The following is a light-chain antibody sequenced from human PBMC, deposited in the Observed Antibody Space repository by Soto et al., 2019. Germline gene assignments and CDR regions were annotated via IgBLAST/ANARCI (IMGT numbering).Light chain of an antibody. J-gene: IGLJ2*01. V-gene: IGLV2-14*01. CDR2: DVS. Sequence: QSALTQPASVSGSPRQSITISCTGTSSDVGGYNYVSWYQQHPGKAPKLMIYDVSNRPSGVSNRFSGSKSGNTASLTISGLQAEDEADYYCSSYTSSSPVVFGGGTQLTVL. CDR1: SSDVGGYNY. CDR3: SSYTSSSPVV.